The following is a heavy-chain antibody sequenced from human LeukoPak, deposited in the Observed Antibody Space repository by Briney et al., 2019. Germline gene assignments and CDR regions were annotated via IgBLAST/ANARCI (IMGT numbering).Heavy chain of an antibody. CDR3: ARKGKKYCSSTSCYRPGSYYYYYMDV. CDR2: INHSGST. D-gene: IGHD2-2*01. CDR1: GFTFSSYA. Sequence: GSLRLSCAASGFTFSSYAMHWVRQAPGKGLEWIGEINHSGSTNYNPSLKSRVTISVDTSKNQFSLKLSSVTAADTAVYYCARKGKKYCSSTSCYRPGSYYYYYMDVWGKGTTVTISS. V-gene: IGHV4-34*01. J-gene: IGHJ6*03.